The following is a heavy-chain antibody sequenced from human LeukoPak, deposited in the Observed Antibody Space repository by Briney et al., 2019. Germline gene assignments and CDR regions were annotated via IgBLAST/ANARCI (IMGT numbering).Heavy chain of an antibody. J-gene: IGHJ4*02. D-gene: IGHD2-2*01. V-gene: IGHV3-23*01. CDR3: AKIYCSSTICPRDY. CDR1: GFSFRNYA. Sequence: PGGSLRLSCAASGFSFRNYAMSWVRQAPGKGLEWVSAISDSGGSTYYADSVKGRFTVSRDNFKNTLYLQMNSLRAEDTAVYYCAKIYCSSTICPRDYWGQGTLVTVSS. CDR2: ISDSGGST.